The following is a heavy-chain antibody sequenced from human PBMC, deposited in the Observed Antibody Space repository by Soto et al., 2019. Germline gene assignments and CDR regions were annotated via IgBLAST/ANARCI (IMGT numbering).Heavy chain of an antibody. CDR3: ARDFGEMISHTYYKGLGF. D-gene: IGHD3-22*01. CDR2: INPSDGST. Sequence: ASAEVSCEASGYTFNNYYLQWVRQAPGQGLDWMGRINPSDGSTSYAQKFQGRVTMTRDTSTSTVYMEMSSLRSEDTAVYYCARDFGEMISHTYYKGLGFWGQGTLVTVSS. J-gene: IGHJ4*02. V-gene: IGHV1-46*02. CDR1: GYTFNNYY.